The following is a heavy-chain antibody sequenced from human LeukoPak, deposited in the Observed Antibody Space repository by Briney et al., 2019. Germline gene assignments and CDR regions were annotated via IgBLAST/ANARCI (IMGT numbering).Heavy chain of an antibody. D-gene: IGHD3-10*01. Sequence: PSETLSLTCTVSGGSSSSSYWSWLRQPPGKGLEWIGYIYYTGSTDYNPSLKRRVTISVDTSKNQFSLKLSSVTAADTAVYSCARGYYGSATAAPTNWGQGTLVTVSS. CDR3: ARGYYGSATAAPTN. CDR2: IYYTGST. CDR1: GGSSSSSY. V-gene: IGHV4-59*08. J-gene: IGHJ4*02.